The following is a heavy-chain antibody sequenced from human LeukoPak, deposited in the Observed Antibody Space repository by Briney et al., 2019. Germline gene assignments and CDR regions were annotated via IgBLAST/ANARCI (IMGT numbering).Heavy chain of an antibody. CDR3: ARGYGDYFDY. J-gene: IGHJ4*02. CDR2: IIPIFGTA. Sequence: EASVKVSCKASGGTFSSYAISWVRQAPGQGLEWMGGIIPIFGTANYAQKFQGRVTITTDESTSTAYMELSSLRAEDTAVYYCARGYGDYFDYWGQGTQVTVS. V-gene: IGHV1-69*05. CDR1: GGTFSSYA. D-gene: IGHD5-18*01.